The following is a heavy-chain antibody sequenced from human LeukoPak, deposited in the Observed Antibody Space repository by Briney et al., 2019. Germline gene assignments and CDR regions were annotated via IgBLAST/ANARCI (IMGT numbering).Heavy chain of an antibody. Sequence: SETLSLTCAVYGGSFSGYYWSWIRQPPGKGLEWIGEINHSGSTNYNPSLKNRVTISVDTSKNQFSLKLSSVTAADTAVYYCARGRRRFDYWGQGTLVTVSS. CDR2: INHSGST. V-gene: IGHV4-34*01. J-gene: IGHJ4*02. CDR3: ARGRRRFDY. CDR1: GGSFSGYY.